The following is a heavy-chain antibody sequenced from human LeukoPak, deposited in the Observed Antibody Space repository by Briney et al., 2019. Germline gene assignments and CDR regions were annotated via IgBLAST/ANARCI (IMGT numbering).Heavy chain of an antibody. V-gene: IGHV3-23*01. Sequence: GGSLRLSCAASGFTFSSYAMSWVRQAPGKGLEWVSAISGSGGSTYYADSVKGRFTISRDNSKNTLYLQMNSLRAEDTAVYYCAREVLWFGELFPYYFDYWGQGTLVTVSX. CDR2: ISGSGGST. CDR1: GFTFSSYA. J-gene: IGHJ4*02. CDR3: AREVLWFGELFPYYFDY. D-gene: IGHD3-10*01.